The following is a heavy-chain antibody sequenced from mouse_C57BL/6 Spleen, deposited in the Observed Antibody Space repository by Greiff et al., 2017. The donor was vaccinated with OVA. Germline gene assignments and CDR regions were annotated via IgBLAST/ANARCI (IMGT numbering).Heavy chain of an antibody. CDR3: VRQRGYWDFDY. J-gene: IGHJ2*01. D-gene: IGHD4-1*01. CDR1: GFSFNTYA. V-gene: IGHV10-1*01. Sequence: EVQVVESGGGLVQPKGSLKLSCAASGFSFNTYAMNWVRQAPGKGLEWVARIRSKSNNYATYYADSVKDRFTISRDDSESMLYLQMNNLKTEDTAMYYCVRQRGYWDFDYWGQGTTLTVSS. CDR2: IRSKSNNYAT.